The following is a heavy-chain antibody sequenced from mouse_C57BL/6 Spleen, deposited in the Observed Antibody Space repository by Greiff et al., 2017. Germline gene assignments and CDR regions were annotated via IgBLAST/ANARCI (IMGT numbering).Heavy chain of an antibody. J-gene: IGHJ3*01. CDR1: GYTFTDYY. CDR3: ARSFYDGYYWFAY. CDR2: IYPGSGNT. D-gene: IGHD2-3*01. Sequence: QVHVKQSGAELVRPGASVKLSCKASGYTFTDYYINWVKHRPGQGLEWIARIYPGSGNTYYNEKFKGKATLTAEKSSSTAYMQLSSLTSEDSAVYFCARSFYDGYYWFAYWGQVTLVTVSA. V-gene: IGHV1-76*01.